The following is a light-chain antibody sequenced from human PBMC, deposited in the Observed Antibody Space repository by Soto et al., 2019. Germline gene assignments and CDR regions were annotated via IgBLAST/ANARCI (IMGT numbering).Light chain of an antibody. Sequence: QSVLAQPRSVSGSPGQSVTISCTGTSSDVGGYIYVSWYQQHPGKAPKLMIYDVSKRPSGVSNRFSGSKSGNTASLTISGLQAEDEADYYCCSYAGSSTYVFGTGTKVTVL. CDR1: SSDVGGYIY. J-gene: IGLJ1*01. CDR2: DVS. V-gene: IGLV2-11*01. CDR3: CSYAGSSTYV.